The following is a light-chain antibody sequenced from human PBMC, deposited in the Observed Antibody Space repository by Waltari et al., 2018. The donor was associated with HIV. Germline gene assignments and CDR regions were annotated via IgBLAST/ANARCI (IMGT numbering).Light chain of an antibody. Sequence: IVLTQSPDTLSLYPGERATLSCRASQRVSSPYLAWYQQKPGQAPNRLVYGASSRATGIPDRFTGSGSGTDFTLTISRLEPEDFAVYYCQHYGNSPPVTFGGGTKVEIK. J-gene: IGKJ4*01. CDR2: GAS. CDR1: QRVSSPY. CDR3: QHYGNSPPVT. V-gene: IGKV3-20*01.